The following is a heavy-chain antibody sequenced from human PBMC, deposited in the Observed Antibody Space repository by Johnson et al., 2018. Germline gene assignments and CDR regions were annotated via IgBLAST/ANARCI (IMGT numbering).Heavy chain of an antibody. J-gene: IGHJ1*01. CDR2: INHSGST. D-gene: IGHD6-19*01. CDR1: GGSFSGYY. CDR3: ARGSRQYSSGWYYFQH. V-gene: IGHV4-34*01. Sequence: QERLRQGGAGLLEPSETLSLTCAVYGGSFSGYYWSWIRQPPGKGLEWIGEINHSGSTNYNPSLKSRVTISVDTSKNQFSLKLSSVTAADTAVYYCARGSRQYSSGWYYFQHWGQGTLVTVSS.